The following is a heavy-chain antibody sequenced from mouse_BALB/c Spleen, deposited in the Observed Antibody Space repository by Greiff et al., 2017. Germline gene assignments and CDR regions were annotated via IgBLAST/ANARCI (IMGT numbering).Heavy chain of an antibody. J-gene: IGHJ1*01. Sequence: QVQLQQSGPELVKPGASVKISCKASGYAFSSSWMNWVKQRPGQGLEWIGRIYPGDGDTNYNGKFKGKATLTADKSSSTAYMQLSSLTSVDSAVYFCARSKYGNYGWYFDVWGAGTTVTVSS. CDR2: IYPGDGDT. D-gene: IGHD2-10*02. V-gene: IGHV1-82*01. CDR3: ARSKYGNYGWYFDV. CDR1: GYAFSSSW.